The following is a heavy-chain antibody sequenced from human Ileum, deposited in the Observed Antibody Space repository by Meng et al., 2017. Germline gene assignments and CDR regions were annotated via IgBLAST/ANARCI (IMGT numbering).Heavy chain of an antibody. D-gene: IGHD1-26*01. V-gene: IGHV4-4*02. CDR1: GGSISTSGW. J-gene: IGHJ4*02. CDR3: AREWSGSYRHFDY. CDR2: NHHSGST. Sequence: QVQLQESRPGLLVPSATPPLTCAVSGGSISTSGWWSWVRQPPGKGLEWMGENHHSGSTNYNPSLKSRVTISVDKSKNQFSLKLNSVTAAETAEYYCAREWSGSYRHFDYWGQGTLVTVSS.